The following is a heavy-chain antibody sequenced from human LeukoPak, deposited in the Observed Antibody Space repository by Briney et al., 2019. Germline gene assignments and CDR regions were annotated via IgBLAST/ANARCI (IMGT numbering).Heavy chain of an antibody. Sequence: GGSLRLSCAASGFTFSSYAMSWVRQAPGKGLEWGSAISGSGGSTYYADSVKGPFTISRDNSKNTLYLQMNSLRAEDTAVYYCAKSGILGTYYFDYWGQGTLVTVSS. V-gene: IGHV3-23*01. J-gene: IGHJ4*02. CDR3: AKSGILGTYYFDY. CDR2: ISGSGGST. D-gene: IGHD2-15*01. CDR1: GFTFSSYA.